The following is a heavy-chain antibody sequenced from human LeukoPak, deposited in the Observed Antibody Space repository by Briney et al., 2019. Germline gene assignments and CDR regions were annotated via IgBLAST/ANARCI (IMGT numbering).Heavy chain of an antibody. Sequence: GGSLRLSCAASGFTFSDYWMTWVRQAPGKGLEWVANIKHHGSEKNYADSVKGRFTISRDNAKNSLYLQMNSLRAEDTAVYYCARDSSSSCYDYWGQGTLVTVSS. CDR2: IKHHGSEK. CDR3: ARDSSSSCYDY. D-gene: IGHD6-13*01. J-gene: IGHJ4*02. V-gene: IGHV3-7*03. CDR1: GFTFSDYW.